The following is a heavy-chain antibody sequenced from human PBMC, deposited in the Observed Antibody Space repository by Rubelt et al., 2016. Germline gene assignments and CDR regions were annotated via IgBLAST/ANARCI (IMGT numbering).Heavy chain of an antibody. J-gene: IGHJ4*02. Sequence: QLQLQESGPGLVKPSETLSLTCTVSGASISSRSYFWGWIRQPPGKGLEWIGSTQYSGSTYYNAVLKTRASVCVNTSQNQVSLKFSSVTAADKAVYYCARRPTALEIYYLDSWGQGTLDTVSS. CDR3: ARRPTALEIYYLDS. V-gene: IGHV4-39*01. D-gene: IGHD5-18*01. CDR1: GASISSRSYF. CDR2: TQYSGST.